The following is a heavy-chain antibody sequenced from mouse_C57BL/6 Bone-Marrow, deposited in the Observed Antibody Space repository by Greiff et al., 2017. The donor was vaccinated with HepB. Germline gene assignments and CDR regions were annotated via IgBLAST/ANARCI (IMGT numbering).Heavy chain of an antibody. CDR2: INPSSGYT. V-gene: IGHV1-4*01. D-gene: IGHD1-1*01. CDR1: GYTFTSYT. CDR3: ARVGNYYGSSYDYFDY. Sequence: QVHVKQSGAELARPGASVKMSCKASGYTFTSYTMHWGKQRPGQGLEWIGYINPSSGYTKYNQKFKDKATLTADKSSSTAYMQLSSLTSEDSAVYYCARVGNYYGSSYDYFDYWGQGTTLTVSS. J-gene: IGHJ2*01.